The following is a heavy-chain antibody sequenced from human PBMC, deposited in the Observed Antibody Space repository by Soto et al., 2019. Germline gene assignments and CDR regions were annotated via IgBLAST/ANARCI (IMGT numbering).Heavy chain of an antibody. CDR2: IYPVDSDT. CDR1: GYSFTSYW. Sequence: GESLKIPCKGSGYSFTSYWISWVRQMPGKGLGWMVIIYPVDSDTRYSPPFQGQVTIQADKSISTAYLQWSSLKASDTAMYYCATLGAAAGTGPDYYYYYYGMDVWGQGTTVTVSS. CDR3: ATLGAAAGTGPDYYYYYYGMDV. J-gene: IGHJ6*02. D-gene: IGHD6-13*01. V-gene: IGHV5-51*01.